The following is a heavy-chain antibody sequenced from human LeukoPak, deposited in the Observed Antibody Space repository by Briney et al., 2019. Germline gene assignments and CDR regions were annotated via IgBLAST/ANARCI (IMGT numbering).Heavy chain of an antibody. V-gene: IGHV3-15*01. Sequence: PGESLRLSCAASGFTFTNSWMNWVRQAPGKGLAWVGRIKSKGDAETTDYAAPVKGRFTISRDDSKGTLYLQMNNLVAEDTAVYYCTTDLVLIMIRGVIVSWGQGALVTVSS. J-gene: IGHJ4*02. CDR2: IKSKGDAETT. D-gene: IGHD3-10*01. CDR3: TTDLVLIMIRGVIVS. CDR1: GFTFTNSW.